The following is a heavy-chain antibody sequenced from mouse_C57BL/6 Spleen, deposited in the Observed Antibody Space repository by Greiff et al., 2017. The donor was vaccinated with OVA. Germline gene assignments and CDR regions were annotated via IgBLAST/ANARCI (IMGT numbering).Heavy chain of an antibody. V-gene: IGHV2-5*01. CDR2: IWRGGST. D-gene: IGHD2-1*01. CDR3: AKKGGDYGNFAY. J-gene: IGHJ3*01. CDR1: GFSLTSYG. Sequence: VQLQESGPGLVQPSQSLSITCTVSGFSLTSYGVHWVRQSPGKGLEWLGVIWRGGSTDYNAAFMSRLSITKDNSKSQVFFKMNSLQADDTAISYFAKKGGDYGNFAYWGQGTLVTVSA.